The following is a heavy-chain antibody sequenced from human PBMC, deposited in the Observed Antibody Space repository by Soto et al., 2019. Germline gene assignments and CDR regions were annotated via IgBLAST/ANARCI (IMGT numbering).Heavy chain of an antibody. Sequence: SVKVSCKASGGTFSSDTIRWVRQAPGQGLEWVGRVIPIPGIANYGQKFLGRVTITGDTSTSTAYMELSSLRSEDTAVYYCARDPEEKGAIFHYYYYGMDVWGQETTVTVYS. V-gene: IGHV1-69*04. CDR3: ARDPEEKGAIFHYYYYGMDV. CDR1: GGTFSSDT. CDR2: VIPIPGIA. D-gene: IGHD1-26*01. J-gene: IGHJ6*02.